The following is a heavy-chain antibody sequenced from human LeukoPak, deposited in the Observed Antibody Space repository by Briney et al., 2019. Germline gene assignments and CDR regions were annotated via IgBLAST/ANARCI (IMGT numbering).Heavy chain of an antibody. CDR1: GFTLSIYT. D-gene: IGHD5-18*01. Sequence: GGSLRLSCAASGFTLSIYTMNWVRQAPGKGLEWVPYMSTSGSISYADSVKGRFTISRDNAKNSLYLQMNSLRDEDTAVYYCARMIDYNYGYAFDYWGQGTLVTVSS. CDR2: MSTSGSI. CDR3: ARMIDYNYGYAFDY. J-gene: IGHJ4*02. V-gene: IGHV3-48*02.